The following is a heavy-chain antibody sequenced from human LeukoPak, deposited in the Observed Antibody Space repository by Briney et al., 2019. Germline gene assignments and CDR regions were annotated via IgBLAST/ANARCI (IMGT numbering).Heavy chain of an antibody. Sequence: GGSLRLSCAASGFTFSSYSMNWVRQAPGKGLEWVSYISSSSTIYYADSVKGRFTISRDNAKNSLYLQMNSLRDEDTAVYYCAREDIWDDFWSGARGMDVWGQGTTVTVSS. V-gene: IGHV3-48*02. CDR3: AREDIWDDFWSGARGMDV. D-gene: IGHD3-3*01. J-gene: IGHJ6*02. CDR1: GFTFSSYS. CDR2: ISSSSTI.